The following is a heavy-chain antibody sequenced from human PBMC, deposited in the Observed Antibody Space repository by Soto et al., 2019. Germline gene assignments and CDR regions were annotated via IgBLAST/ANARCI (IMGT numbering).Heavy chain of an antibody. CDR2: IYHSGST. Sequence: QLQLQESGSGLVKPSQTLSLTCAVSGGSISSGGYSWSWIRQPPGKGLEWIGYIYHSGSTYYNPSLKSRVTISVARSKNQFSLKLSSVTAADTAVYFCARVGGATTIDYWGQGTLVTVSS. J-gene: IGHJ4*02. D-gene: IGHD1-26*01. V-gene: IGHV4-30-2*01. CDR3: ARVGGATTIDY. CDR1: GGSISSGGYS.